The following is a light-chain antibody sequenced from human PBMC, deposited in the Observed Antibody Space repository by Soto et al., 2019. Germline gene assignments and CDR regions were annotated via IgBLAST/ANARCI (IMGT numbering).Light chain of an antibody. CDR1: QSVSSSY. V-gene: IGKV3-20*01. J-gene: IGKJ1*01. CDR3: QQYGSSPLT. Sequence: EIVLTQSPGTLSLSPGERATLSCRASQSVSSSYLAWYQQKPGQAPRLLIYGASSGATGIPDRFSGSGSGTDFTLTISRLEPEDFAVYYCQQYGSSPLTFGQGTKVDI. CDR2: GAS.